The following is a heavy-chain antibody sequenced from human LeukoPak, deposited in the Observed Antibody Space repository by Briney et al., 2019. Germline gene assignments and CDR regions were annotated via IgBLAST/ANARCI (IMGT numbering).Heavy chain of an antibody. J-gene: IGHJ4*02. V-gene: IGHV1-69*13. CDR2: IIPIFGTA. Sequence: SVKVSCKASGYTFTSYGISWVRQAPGQGLEWMGGIIPIFGTANYAQKFQGRVTITADESTSTAYMELSSLRSEDTAVYYCARGTIFGVDDMVDYWGQGTLVTVSS. CDR3: ARGTIFGVDDMVDY. CDR1: GYTFTSYG. D-gene: IGHD3-3*01.